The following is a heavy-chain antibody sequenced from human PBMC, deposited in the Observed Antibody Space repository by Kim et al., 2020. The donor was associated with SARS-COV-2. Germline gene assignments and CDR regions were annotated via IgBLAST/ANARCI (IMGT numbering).Heavy chain of an antibody. Sequence: GGSLRLSCAASGFTFSSYSMNWVRQAPGKGLEWVSSISSSSSYIYYADSVKGRFTISRDNAKNSLYLQMNSLRAEDTAVYYCARVLDILTGLGYGMDVWGQGTTVTVSS. D-gene: IGHD3-9*01. CDR1: GFTFSSYS. V-gene: IGHV3-21*01. CDR3: ARVLDILTGLGYGMDV. J-gene: IGHJ6*02. CDR2: ISSSSSYI.